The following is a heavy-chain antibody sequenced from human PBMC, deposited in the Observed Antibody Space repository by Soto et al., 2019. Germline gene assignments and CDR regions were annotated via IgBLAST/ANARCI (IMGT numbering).Heavy chain of an antibody. CDR2: IIPIFGTA. V-gene: IGHV1-69*06. Sequence: QVQLVQSGAEVKKPGSSVKVSCKASGGTFSSYAISWVRQAPGQGLEWMGGIIPIFGTANYAQKYQGRVTITADKSTSTASMELSSLRSEDTAVYYCATPSTGISGYPPYFFDYWGQGTLVTVSS. CDR1: GGTFSSYA. CDR3: ATPSTGISGYPPYFFDY. J-gene: IGHJ4*02. D-gene: IGHD3-22*01.